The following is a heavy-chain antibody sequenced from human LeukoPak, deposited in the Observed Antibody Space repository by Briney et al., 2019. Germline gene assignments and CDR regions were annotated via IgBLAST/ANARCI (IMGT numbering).Heavy chain of an antibody. D-gene: IGHD3-22*01. CDR3: AREGYYYDSSGYPTLDY. CDR1: GGSISSSSYY. Sequence: PSETLSLTCTVSGGSISSSSYYWGWIRQPPGKGLEWIGSMYYSGSTYYNPSLKSRVTISVDTSKNQFSLKLSSVTAADTAVYYCAREGYYYDSSGYPTLDYWGQGTLVTVSS. J-gene: IGHJ4*02. CDR2: MYYSGST. V-gene: IGHV4-39*07.